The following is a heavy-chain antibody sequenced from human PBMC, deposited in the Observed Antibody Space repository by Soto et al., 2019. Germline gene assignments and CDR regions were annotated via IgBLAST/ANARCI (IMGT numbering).Heavy chain of an antibody. Sequence: ASVKVSFKASCCTFTNYGISCLRQAPGQGLEWMGWISAYKGNTNYAQKFQGRVTMTTDTSTSTAYMELRSLRSDDTAVYYCASRSGQLPYYFDYWGQGTLVTSPQ. CDR2: ISAYKGNT. V-gene: IGHV1-18*01. D-gene: IGHD6-6*01. CDR1: CCTFTNYG. J-gene: IGHJ4*02. CDR3: ASRSGQLPYYFDY.